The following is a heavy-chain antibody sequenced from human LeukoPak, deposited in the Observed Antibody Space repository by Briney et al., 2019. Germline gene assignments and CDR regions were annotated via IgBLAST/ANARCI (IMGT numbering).Heavy chain of an antibody. Sequence: SETLSLTCTVSGASISSYYWSWIRQPPGKGLEWIGYIYYSGSTNYNPSLKSRVTISVDTSKNQFSLKLTSVTAADTAVYYCARSSPVPRGQQLVPSPEYWGQGTLVTVSS. CDR2: IYYSGST. J-gene: IGHJ4*02. CDR1: GASISSYY. V-gene: IGHV4-59*08. CDR3: ARSSPVPRGQQLVPSPEY. D-gene: IGHD6-13*01.